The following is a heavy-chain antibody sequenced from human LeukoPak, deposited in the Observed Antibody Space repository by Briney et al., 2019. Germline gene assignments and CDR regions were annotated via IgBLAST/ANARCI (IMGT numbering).Heavy chain of an antibody. D-gene: IGHD6-19*01. CDR1: GYTFTSYY. CDR3: ARSIQGSSGWDNWFDP. CDR2: INPSGGST. J-gene: IGHJ5*02. Sequence: ASVKVSCKASGYTFTSYYMHWVRQAPGQGLEWMGIINPSGGSTSYAQKFQGRVTMTRDTSTSTVYMELSSLRSEDTAVCYCARSIQGSSGWDNWFDPWGQGTLVTVSS. V-gene: IGHV1-46*01.